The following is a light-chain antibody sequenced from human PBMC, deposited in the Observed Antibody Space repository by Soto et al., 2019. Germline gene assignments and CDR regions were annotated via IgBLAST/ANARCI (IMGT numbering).Light chain of an antibody. CDR1: QSPSRF. V-gene: IGKV1-39*01. Sequence: DIQMTQSPSSRSSAFGEIVTITVRASQSPSRFLNWYQQKSGKAPKLLIYAASSLETGVPSRFSGDGAGTDFTLTITRLEPEDFAVYYCQQYGSSPWTFGQGTKVDIK. J-gene: IGKJ1*01. CDR2: AAS. CDR3: QQYGSSPWT.